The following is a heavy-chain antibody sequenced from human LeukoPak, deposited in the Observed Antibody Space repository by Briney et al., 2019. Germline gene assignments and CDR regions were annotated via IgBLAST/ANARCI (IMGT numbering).Heavy chain of an antibody. CDR3: ARVGGNSQTDY. D-gene: IGHD4-23*01. Sequence: GGSLRLSCAASGFTFSSYWMHWVRQAPGKGLVWVSRINSDGSSTIHADSVKGRFTISRDNAKNTLFLQMNSLRAEDTALYYCARVGGNSQTDYWGQGTLVTVSS. CDR2: INSDGSST. J-gene: IGHJ4*02. V-gene: IGHV3-74*01. CDR1: GFTFSSYW.